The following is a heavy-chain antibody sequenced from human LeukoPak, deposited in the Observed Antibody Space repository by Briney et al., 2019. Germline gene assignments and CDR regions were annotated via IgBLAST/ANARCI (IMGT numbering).Heavy chain of an antibody. D-gene: IGHD3-22*01. J-gene: IGHJ4*02. CDR1: GFTFSSYS. V-gene: IGHV4-59*01. CDR3: ARTDDRSGYTFDY. CDR2: IYYSGST. Sequence: GSLRLSCAASGFTFSSYSMSWIRQPPGKGLEWIGYIYYSGSTNYNPSLNSRVTISVDTSKKQFSLKLTSVTAADTAVYYCARTDDRSGYTFDYWGQGTLVTFSS.